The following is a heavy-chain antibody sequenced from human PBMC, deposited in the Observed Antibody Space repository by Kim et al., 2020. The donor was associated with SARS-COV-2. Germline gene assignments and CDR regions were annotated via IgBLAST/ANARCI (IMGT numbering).Heavy chain of an antibody. Sequence: SETLSLTCAVYGGSFSGYYWSWIRQPPGKGLEWIGEINHSGSTNYNPSLKSRVTISVDTSKNQFSLKLSSVTAADTAVYYCARGVSIAARDYWYFDLWGRGTLVTVSS. V-gene: IGHV4-34*01. CDR1: GGSFSGYY. J-gene: IGHJ2*01. D-gene: IGHD6-6*01. CDR2: INHSGST. CDR3: ARGVSIAARDYWYFDL.